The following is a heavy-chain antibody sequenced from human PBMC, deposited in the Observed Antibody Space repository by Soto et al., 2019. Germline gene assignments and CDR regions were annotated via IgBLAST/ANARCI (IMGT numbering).Heavy chain of an antibody. Sequence: PSETLSLTCTVSGGSISSYYWSWIRQPPGKGLEWIGYIYYSGSTNYNPSLKSRVTISVDTSKNQFSLKLSSVTAADTAVYYCARALNYYGSGSPHFDYWGQGTLVTVSS. J-gene: IGHJ4*02. CDR3: ARALNYYGSGSPHFDY. V-gene: IGHV4-59*01. CDR2: IYYSGST. D-gene: IGHD3-10*01. CDR1: GGSISSYY.